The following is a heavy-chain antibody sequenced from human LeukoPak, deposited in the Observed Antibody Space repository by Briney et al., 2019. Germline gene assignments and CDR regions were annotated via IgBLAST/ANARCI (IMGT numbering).Heavy chain of an antibody. CDR2: INHSGST. CDR1: GGSFSGYY. V-gene: IGHV4-34*01. Sequence: SETLSLTCAVYGGSFSGYYWSWIRQPPGKGLEWIGEINHSGSTNYNPSLKSRVTISVDTSKNQFSLKLSSVTAADTAVYYCARVHLAAPRFGYWGQGILVTVSS. CDR3: ARVHLAAPRFGY. D-gene: IGHD6-6*01. J-gene: IGHJ4*02.